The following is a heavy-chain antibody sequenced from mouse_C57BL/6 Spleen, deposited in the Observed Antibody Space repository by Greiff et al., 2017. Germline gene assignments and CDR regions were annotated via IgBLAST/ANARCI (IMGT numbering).Heavy chain of an antibody. D-gene: IGHD2-4*01. CDR3: ARSGDYDWGNFDY. CDR1: GYTFTSYW. J-gene: IGHJ2*01. CDR2: IYTNSGST. V-gene: IGHV1-64*01. Sequence: VQLQQPGAELVKPGASVKLSCKASGYTFTSYWMHWVKQRTGQGLEWIGMIYTNSGSTNYNEKFKSKATLTVDKSSSTAYMQLSSLTSEDSAVYSCARSGDYDWGNFDYWGQGTTLTVSS.